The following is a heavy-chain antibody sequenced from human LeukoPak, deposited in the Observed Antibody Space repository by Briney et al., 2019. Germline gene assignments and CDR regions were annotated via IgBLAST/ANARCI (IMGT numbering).Heavy chain of an antibody. J-gene: IGHJ4*02. CDR3: ARDRGSYYNLDY. Sequence: GGSLRLSCAASGFTFSSYAMHWVRQAPGKGLEWLAVISYDGSNKYYADSVKGRFTISRDNSKNTLYLQMNSLRAEDTAVYYCARDRGSYYNLDYWGQGTLVTVSS. CDR1: GFTFSSYA. V-gene: IGHV3-30-3*01. D-gene: IGHD1-26*01. CDR2: ISYDGSNK.